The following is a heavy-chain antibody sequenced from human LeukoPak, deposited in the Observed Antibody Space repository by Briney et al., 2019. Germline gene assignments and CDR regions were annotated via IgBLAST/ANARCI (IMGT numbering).Heavy chain of an antibody. D-gene: IGHD1-14*01. Sequence: PGGSLRLSCAASRFTFNNYAMNWVRQAPGKGLEWVSAISGSGGSTYYADSVKGRFTISRDNSKNTLYLQMDSLRAEDTAVYYCAKPARTDYADYWGQGTLVTVSS. CDR1: RFTFNNYA. V-gene: IGHV3-23*01. CDR3: AKPARTDYADY. CDR2: ISGSGGST. J-gene: IGHJ4*02.